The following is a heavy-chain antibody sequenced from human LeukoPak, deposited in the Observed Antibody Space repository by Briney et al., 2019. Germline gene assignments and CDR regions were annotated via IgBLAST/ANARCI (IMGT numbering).Heavy chain of an antibody. CDR1: GGTFSNDA. Sequence: RASVKVPCKASGGTFSNDAISWVRQAPGQGLEWMGRVIPTLGIALYAQRFKGRVTITADKSTSTAYMELSSLTFEDTAVYFCARDLVCTVNCKDSWGQGTLVTVSS. CDR3: ARDLVCTVNCKDS. V-gene: IGHV1-69*04. CDR2: VIPTLGIA. J-gene: IGHJ5*01. D-gene: IGHD3/OR15-3a*01.